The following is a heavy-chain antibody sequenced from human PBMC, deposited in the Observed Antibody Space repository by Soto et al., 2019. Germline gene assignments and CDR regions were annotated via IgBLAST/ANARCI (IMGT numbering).Heavy chain of an antibody. CDR1: GGSISSGGYY. J-gene: IGHJ4*02. CDR2: IYYSGST. D-gene: IGHD3-3*01. V-gene: IGHV4-31*03. CDR3: ARAPSDFWSDHNRYYFDY. Sequence: KTSETLSLTCTVSGGSISSGGYYWSWIRQHPGKGLEWIGYIYYSGSTYYNPSLRSRVTISVDTSKNQFSLKLSSVTAADTAVYYCARAPSDFWSDHNRYYFDYWGQGTLVTVSS.